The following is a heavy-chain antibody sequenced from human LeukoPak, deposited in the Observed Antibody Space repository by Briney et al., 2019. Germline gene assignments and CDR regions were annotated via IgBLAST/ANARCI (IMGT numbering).Heavy chain of an antibody. D-gene: IGHD2-2*01. Sequence: SETLSLTCAVYGGSFSGYYWSWIRQPPGKGLEWIGEINHSGSTNYNPSLKSRVTISVDTSKNQFSLKLSSVTAADTAVYYCARQRYCSSTSCSTWVRGPVGYMDVRGKGTTVTISS. J-gene: IGHJ6*03. V-gene: IGHV4-34*01. CDR1: GGSFSGYY. CDR2: INHSGST. CDR3: ARQRYCSSTSCSTWVRGPVGYMDV.